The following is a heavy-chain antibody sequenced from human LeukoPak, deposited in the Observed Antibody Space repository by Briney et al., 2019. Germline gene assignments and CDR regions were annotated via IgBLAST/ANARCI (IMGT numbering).Heavy chain of an antibody. J-gene: IGHJ5*02. CDR2: IYYSGST. V-gene: IGHV4-39*01. CDR1: GGSISSSSYY. CDR3: ARAFRDRGIVVVVAAMYNWFDP. D-gene: IGHD2-15*01. Sequence: SETLSLTCTVSGGSISSSSYYWGWIRQPPGKGLEWIGSIYYSGSTYYNPSLKSRVTISVDTSKNRFSLKLSSVTAADTAVYYCARAFRDRGIVVVVAAMYNWFDPWGQGTLVTVSS.